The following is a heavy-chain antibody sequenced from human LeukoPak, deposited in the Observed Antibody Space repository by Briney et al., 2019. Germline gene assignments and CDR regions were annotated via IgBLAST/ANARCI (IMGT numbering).Heavy chain of an antibody. CDR2: IYHSGST. D-gene: IGHD2-2*01. CDR3: ASECRYCSSTSRDY. V-gene: IGHV4-30-2*01. Sequence: PSETLSLTCGVSGGSISSGSYSWSWIRQPPGKGLEWIGYIYHSGSTYYNPSLKSRVTISIDRSKNQFSLKLSSVTAADTAVYYCASECRYCSSTSRDYWGQGTLVTVSS. CDR1: GGSISSGSYS. J-gene: IGHJ4*02.